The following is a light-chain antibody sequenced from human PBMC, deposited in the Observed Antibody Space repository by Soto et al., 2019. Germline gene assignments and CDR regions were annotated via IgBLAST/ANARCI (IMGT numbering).Light chain of an antibody. V-gene: IGKV1-16*02. CDR2: AAS. CDR3: QMYNSYPYT. J-gene: IGKJ2*01. Sequence: DIQMTQSPSSLSASVGDRVTITCRASQGISNYLAWFQQKPGKAPKSLLSAASSLHSGVPSKFSRSACGTVFTPIIRGPPPEDVATYYRQMYNSYPYTFGQGTKLEIK. CDR1: QGISNY.